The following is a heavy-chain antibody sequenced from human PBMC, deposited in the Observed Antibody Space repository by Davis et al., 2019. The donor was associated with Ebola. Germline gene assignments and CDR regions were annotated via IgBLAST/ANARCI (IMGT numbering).Heavy chain of an antibody. V-gene: IGHV3-21*01. CDR1: GFTFDDYA. CDR3: ARAGPYYYYGMDV. Sequence: PGGSLRLSCAASGFTFDDYAMHWVRQAPGKGLEWVSSISSSSSYIYYADSVKGRFTISRDNAKNSLYLQMNSLRAEDTAVYYCARAGPYYYYGMDVWGQGTTVTVSS. J-gene: IGHJ6*02. CDR2: ISSSSSYI.